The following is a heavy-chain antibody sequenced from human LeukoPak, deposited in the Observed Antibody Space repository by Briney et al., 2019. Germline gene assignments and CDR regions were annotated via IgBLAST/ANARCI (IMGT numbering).Heavy chain of an antibody. Sequence: GGSLRLSCAGSGFTVSSHYMSWVRQAPGKGLEWVSSISSSSSYIYYADSVEGRFTISRDNAKNSLYLQMNSLRAEDTAVYYCARDQTRYGSGRPLDYWGQGTLVTVSS. V-gene: IGHV3-21*01. CDR2: ISSSSSYI. CDR1: GFTVSSHY. J-gene: IGHJ4*02. D-gene: IGHD3-10*01. CDR3: ARDQTRYGSGRPLDY.